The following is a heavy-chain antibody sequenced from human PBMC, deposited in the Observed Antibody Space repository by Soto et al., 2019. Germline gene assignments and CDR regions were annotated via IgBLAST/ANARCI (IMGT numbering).Heavy chain of an antibody. V-gene: IGHV1-69*12. Sequence: QVQLVQSGAEVKKPGSSVKVSCKASGGTFSSYAISWVRQAPGQGLEWMGGIIPIFGTANYAQKFQGRVTITADESTSTADRELSSLRSEHTAVYYCARESRYCSGGSCYFLPGIDYWGQGTLVTVSS. CDR3: ARESRYCSGGSCYFLPGIDY. CDR1: GGTFSSYA. J-gene: IGHJ4*02. D-gene: IGHD2-15*01. CDR2: IIPIFGTA.